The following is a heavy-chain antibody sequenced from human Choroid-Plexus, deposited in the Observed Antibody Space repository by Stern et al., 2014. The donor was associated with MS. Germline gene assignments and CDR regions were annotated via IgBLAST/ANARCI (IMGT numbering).Heavy chain of an antibody. J-gene: IGHJ5*02. Sequence: VQLVESGGGVVQPGGTLRLSCVASGFTFGSCAMHWVRQAPGKGLEWVAGVSYDGSNKYYADAVKGRFTISKDNSQNTLYMQMSSLSPEDTAVYYCAKDRQYLTYFFDHWGQGSLVTVSS. CDR2: VSYDGSNK. CDR3: AKDRQYLTYFFDH. V-gene: IGHV3-30*18. CDR1: GFTFGSCA. D-gene: IGHD2/OR15-2a*01.